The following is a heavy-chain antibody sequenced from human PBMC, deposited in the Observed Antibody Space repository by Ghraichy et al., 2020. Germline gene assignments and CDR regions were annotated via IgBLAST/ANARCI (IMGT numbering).Heavy chain of an antibody. D-gene: IGHD1-26*01. CDR2: ISSSGDTI. CDR3: ARDGTPLRVGTLFFDY. V-gene: IGHV3-48*03. Sequence: GESLRLSCAASGFTFSSYEMNWVRQAPGKGLEWVSFISSSGDTIYYADSVKGRFTISRDNAKNSLYLQMSSLRAEDTAVYYCARDGTPLRVGTLFFDYWGQGTLVTVSS. CDR1: GFTFSSYE. J-gene: IGHJ4*02.